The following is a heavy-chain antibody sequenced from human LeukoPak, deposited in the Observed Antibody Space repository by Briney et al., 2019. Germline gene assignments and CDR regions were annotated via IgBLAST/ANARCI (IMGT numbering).Heavy chain of an antibody. J-gene: IGHJ4*02. D-gene: IGHD1-14*01. CDR2: IHRSGSP. CDR1: LDSTTSNF. CDR3: AREILGGFNPGAY. V-gene: IGHV4-4*02. Sequence: SETVSLTCTVSLDSTTSNFWSWARQPPGKGLEWIGEIHRSGSPNYNPSLQSRVTISIDRSRNQIALELSSVTAADTAVYYCAREILGGFNPGAYWGQGALVTASS.